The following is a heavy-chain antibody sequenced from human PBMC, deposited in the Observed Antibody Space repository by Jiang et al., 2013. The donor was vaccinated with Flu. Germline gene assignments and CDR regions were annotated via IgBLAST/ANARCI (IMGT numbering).Heavy chain of an antibody. J-gene: IGHJ6*02. CDR2: ISAYNGNT. V-gene: IGHV1-18*01. D-gene: IGHD3-10*01. CDR3: ARDTFGVRGVYFPLYYYYGMDV. CDR1: GYTFTSYG. Sequence: GAEVKKPGASVKVSCKASGYTFTSYGISWVRQAPGQGLEWMGWISAYNGNTNYAQKLRGRVTMTTDTSTSTAYMELRSLRSDDTAVYYCARDTFGVRGVYFPLYYYYGMDVWGQGDHGHRLL.